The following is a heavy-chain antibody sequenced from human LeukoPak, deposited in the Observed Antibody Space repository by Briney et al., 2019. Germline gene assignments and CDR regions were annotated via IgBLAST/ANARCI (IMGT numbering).Heavy chain of an antibody. D-gene: IGHD6-19*01. Sequence: GGSLRLSCAASGFTFSGSAMHWVRQASGKGLEWVGRIRSKANNFATAYAASVKGRFTISRDDSKNMAYLQMNSLKTEDTAVYYCTREYSSGWPFDFWGQGTLVSVSS. J-gene: IGHJ4*02. V-gene: IGHV3-73*01. CDR2: IRSKANNFAT. CDR3: TREYSSGWPFDF. CDR1: GFTFSGSA.